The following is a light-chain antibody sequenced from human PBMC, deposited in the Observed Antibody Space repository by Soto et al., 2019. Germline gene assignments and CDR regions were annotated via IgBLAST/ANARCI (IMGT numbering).Light chain of an antibody. CDR3: SSYTSTNTLI. V-gene: IGLV2-14*01. J-gene: IGLJ2*01. CDR1: GSDVGSYNY. Sequence: QSALPRPASVFGSPGRRITISCPGTGSDVGSYNYVSWYQQNPGKAPKLIIHDVSNRPSGVSNRFSGSKSGNTASLTISGLQAEDEANYYCSSYTSTNTLIFGGGTKLTVL. CDR2: DVS.